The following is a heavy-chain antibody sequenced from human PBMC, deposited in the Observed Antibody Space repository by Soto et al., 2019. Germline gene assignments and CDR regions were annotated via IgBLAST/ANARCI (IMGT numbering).Heavy chain of an antibody. D-gene: IGHD5-12*01. J-gene: IGHJ4*02. CDR3: AKGYGRFDY. CDR2: ISGSGGST. V-gene: IGHV3-23*01. Sequence: EVQLLESGGGLVQPGGSLRLSCTASGFTFSSSAMSWVRQAPGKGLEWVSAISGSGGSTFYADSVKGRFTISRDNSKNTLYLQMNSLRVEDTAVYYCAKGYGRFDYWGQGTLVTVSS. CDR1: GFTFSSSA.